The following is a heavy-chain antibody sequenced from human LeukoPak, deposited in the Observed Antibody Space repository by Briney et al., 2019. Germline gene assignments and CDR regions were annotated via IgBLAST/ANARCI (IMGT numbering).Heavy chain of an antibody. CDR1: GFTFSSYA. CDR2: TSGSGGST. V-gene: IGHV3-23*01. J-gene: IGHJ4*02. D-gene: IGHD2-15*01. CDR3: AKNGGSQCCSHLDS. Sequence: GGSLRLSCAASGFTFSSYAMSWVRQAPGKGLEWVSGTSGSGGSTYYAGSVKGRFTISRDNSKNALYLQMNSLRVEDTAVYYCAKNGGSQCCSHLDSWGQGTLVTVSS.